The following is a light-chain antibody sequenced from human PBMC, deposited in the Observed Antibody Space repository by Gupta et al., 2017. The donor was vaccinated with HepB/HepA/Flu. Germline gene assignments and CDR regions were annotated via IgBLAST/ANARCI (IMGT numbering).Light chain of an antibody. CDR3: AAWDDSRSGRV. J-gene: IGLJ3*02. CDR1: GSNIGSNY. V-gene: IGLV1-47*01. Sequence: QSVLTQPPSASVTPGHRLTISCSGSGSNIGSNYVYWYQQTPGTAPKLLIYRNNQRRSGVPDRFSGSKSGTSASVAISGLRAEDEADYYCAAWDDSRSGRVFGGGTKLTVL. CDR2: RNN.